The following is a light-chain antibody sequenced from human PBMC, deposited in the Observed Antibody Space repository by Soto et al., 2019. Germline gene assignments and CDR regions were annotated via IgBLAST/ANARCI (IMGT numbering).Light chain of an antibody. CDR2: EVS. CDR1: SSDVGGYDY. Sequence: QSVLTQPASVSGSPGQSITISCTGTSSDVGGYDYVSWYQHHPGKAPKLTIYEVSNRPSGVSNRFSGSKSGNTASLTISGLQAEDEAEYYCSSYTSGSTDVFGTGTKVTVL. J-gene: IGLJ1*01. V-gene: IGLV2-14*01. CDR3: SSYTSGSTDV.